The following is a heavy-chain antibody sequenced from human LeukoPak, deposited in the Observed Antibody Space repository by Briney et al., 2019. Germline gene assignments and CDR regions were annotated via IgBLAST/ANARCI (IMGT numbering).Heavy chain of an antibody. CDR2: ILYDGSNE. Sequence: GTSLRLSCAASGFTFSSHGMHWVRQAPGMGLEWVALILYDGSNEYYADSVQGRFTISRDSSRNTLYLQMNSLRAEDTAVYYCARGAPYCSSISCYVEYWGQGTLVTVSS. J-gene: IGHJ4*02. CDR1: GFTFSSHG. V-gene: IGHV3-30*03. D-gene: IGHD2-2*01. CDR3: ARGAPYCSSISCYVEY.